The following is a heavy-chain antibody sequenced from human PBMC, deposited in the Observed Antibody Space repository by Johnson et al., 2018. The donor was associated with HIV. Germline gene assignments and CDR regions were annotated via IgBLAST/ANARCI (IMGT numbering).Heavy chain of an antibody. CDR2: IYSGGST. Sequence: VQLVESGGGLVQPGGSLRLSCAASGFTVSSNYMSWVRQAPGKGLEWVSVIYSGGSTYYAASVKGRFTISRDNSKNTLYLQMNSLRPEDTAVYYCAMLFLHAFDIWGQGTMVTVSS. V-gene: IGHV3-66*02. CDR3: AMLFLHAFDI. CDR1: GFTVSSNY. D-gene: IGHD3-10*01. J-gene: IGHJ3*02.